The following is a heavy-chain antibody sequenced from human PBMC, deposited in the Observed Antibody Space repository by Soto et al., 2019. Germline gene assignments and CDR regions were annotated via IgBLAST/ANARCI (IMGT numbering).Heavy chain of an antibody. J-gene: IGHJ4*02. Sequence: SETLSLTCTVSGGSISSSSYYWGWIRQPPGKGLEWIGSIYYSGSTYYNPSLKSRVTISVDTSKNQFSLKLSSVTAADTAVYYCASLTEDGSTVDYWGQGTLVTVSS. D-gene: IGHD3-10*01. V-gene: IGHV4-39*01. CDR1: GGSISSSSYY. CDR2: IYYSGST. CDR3: ASLTEDGSTVDY.